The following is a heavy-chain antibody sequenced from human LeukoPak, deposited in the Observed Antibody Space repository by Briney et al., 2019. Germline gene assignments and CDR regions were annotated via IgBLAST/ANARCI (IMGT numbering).Heavy chain of an antibody. CDR3: AKDAVQLWLRIDY. D-gene: IGHD5-18*01. CDR1: GGSISSSSNY. CDR2: IYSSGST. J-gene: IGHJ4*01. Sequence: SETLSLTCTVSGGSISSSSNYWGWIRQPPGKTLEWIGSIYSSGSTYYNPSLKSRVIIIIDTPKNHFSLTLSSVTAADTAVYYCAKDAVQLWLRIDYWAQGTLVTVSS. V-gene: IGHV4-39*07.